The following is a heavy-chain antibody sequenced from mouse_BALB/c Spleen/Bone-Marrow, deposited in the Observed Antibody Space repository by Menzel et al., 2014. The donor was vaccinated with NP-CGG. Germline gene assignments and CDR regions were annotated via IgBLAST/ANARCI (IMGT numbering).Heavy chain of an antibody. D-gene: IGHD2-1*01. V-gene: IGHV1S41*01. Sequence: DLVKPGASVKLSCKASGYTFTSYWINWIKQRPGQGLERIGRIAPGSGSTYYNEMFKVKATLTVDTSSSTAYIQLSSLSSDDSAVYFCSREDMGYGNYDWFAYWGQGTLVTVSA. CDR1: GYTFTSYW. CDR3: SREDMGYGNYDWFAY. CDR2: IAPGSGST. J-gene: IGHJ3*01.